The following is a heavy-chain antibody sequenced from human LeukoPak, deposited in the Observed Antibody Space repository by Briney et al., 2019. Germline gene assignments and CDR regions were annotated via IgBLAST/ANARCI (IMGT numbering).Heavy chain of an antibody. Sequence: GGSLRLPCATSGFPFSHYRMNWVRQAPGKGLEWVSSISSSSSYIYYADSVKGRFTISRDDAKNSLHLQMNSLRAEDTAVYYCARDGILSGYDFDYWGQGTLVTVSS. J-gene: IGHJ4*02. CDR1: GFPFSHYR. CDR2: ISSSSSYI. V-gene: IGHV3-21*01. CDR3: ARDGILSGYDFDY. D-gene: IGHD3-9*01.